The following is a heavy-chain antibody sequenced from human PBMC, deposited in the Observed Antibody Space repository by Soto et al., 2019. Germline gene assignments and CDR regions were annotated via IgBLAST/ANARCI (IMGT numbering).Heavy chain of an antibody. D-gene: IGHD3-10*01. V-gene: IGHV4-39*01. Sequence: SLTCTVSGGSISGSSYYWGWIRQPPGKGLEWIGNVYYSGSTYYNPSLKNRVTISVDTSKNQFSLKLNSVTAADTAVYYCAKRPRPWFGAMGQDYYSGMDAWGQGTTVTLSS. CDR2: VYYSGST. J-gene: IGHJ6*02. CDR3: AKRPRPWFGAMGQDYYSGMDA. CDR1: GGSISGSSYY.